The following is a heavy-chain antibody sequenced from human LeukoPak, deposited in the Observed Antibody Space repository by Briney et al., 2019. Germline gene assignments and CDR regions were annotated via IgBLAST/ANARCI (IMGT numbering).Heavy chain of an antibody. Sequence: SETLSLTCTVSGGSISSYYWSWIRQPPGKGLEWIGYIYTSGSPNYNPSLKSRVTISVDTSKNQFSLKLSSVTAADTAVYYCARRSGAGFDPWGQGTLVTVSS. CDR1: GGSISSYY. CDR3: ARRSGAGFDP. V-gene: IGHV4-4*09. J-gene: IGHJ5*02. D-gene: IGHD3-3*01. CDR2: IYTSGSP.